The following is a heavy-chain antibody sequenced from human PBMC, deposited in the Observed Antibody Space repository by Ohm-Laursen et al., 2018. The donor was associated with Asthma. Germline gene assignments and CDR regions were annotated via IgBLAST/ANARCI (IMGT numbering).Heavy chain of an antibody. V-gene: IGHV3-30-3*02. D-gene: IGHD4-17*01. J-gene: IGHJ4*02. CDR3: AKEGPTGYYFDY. CDR1: GFTFRSYA. Sequence: SLRLSCSASGFTFRSYAMHWVRQAPGKGLEWVAVISYDGSNKYYADSVKGRFTISRDNSKNTLYLQMNSLRAEDTAVYYCAKEGPTGYYFDYWGQGTLVTVS. CDR2: ISYDGSNK.